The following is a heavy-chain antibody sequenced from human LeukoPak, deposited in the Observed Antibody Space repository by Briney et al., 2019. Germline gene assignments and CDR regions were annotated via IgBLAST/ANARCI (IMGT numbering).Heavy chain of an antibody. CDR2: INGDGSST. Sequence: GGSLRLSCAASGFSFSSYWMHWVRQAPGKGLVSVSRINGDGSSTRYADSVKGRFTISRDNAKNTLYLQMNSLRAEDTAVYYCARGGLNALEAFDIWGQGTLVTVCS. CDR1: GFSFSSYW. D-gene: IGHD1-1*01. CDR3: ARGGLNALEAFDI. J-gene: IGHJ3*02. V-gene: IGHV3-74*01.